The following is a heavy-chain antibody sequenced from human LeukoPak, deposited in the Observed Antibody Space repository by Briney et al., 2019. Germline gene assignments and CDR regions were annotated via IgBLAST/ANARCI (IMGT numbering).Heavy chain of an antibody. CDR2: VSGTSEYI. CDR3: AKSPHYYGSGVYFDY. V-gene: IGHV3-21*04. J-gene: IGHJ4*02. CDR1: GFSFSTYS. D-gene: IGHD3-10*01. Sequence: GGSLRLSCAASGFSFSTYSMIWVRQAPGKGLEWVSSVSGTSEYIYYADSVRGRFTISRDNSKNTLYLQMNSLRAEDTAVYYCAKSPHYYGSGVYFDYWGQGTLVTVSS.